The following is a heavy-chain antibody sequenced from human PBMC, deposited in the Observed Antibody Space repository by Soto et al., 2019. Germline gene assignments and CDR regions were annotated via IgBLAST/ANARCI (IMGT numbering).Heavy chain of an antibody. J-gene: IGHJ1*01. CDR2: ISPLTAND. CDR3: ARDSGARQEYCHD. D-gene: IGHD4-17*01. CDR1: GYTFTSYC. V-gene: IGHV1-18*01. Sequence: QDQLVQSGAEVKKPGASVKVSCKASGYTFTSYCISWVRQAPGQGLEWMGWISPLTANDKYSQKSQGRVTMTTDTSTNNAYMEMRSLRSDDTAMYYCARDSGARQEYCHDWGQGTLVTVTS.